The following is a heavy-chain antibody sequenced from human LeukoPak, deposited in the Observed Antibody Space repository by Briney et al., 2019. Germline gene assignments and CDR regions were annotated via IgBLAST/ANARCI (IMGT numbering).Heavy chain of an antibody. CDR3: TTFGYDAFDI. CDR1: EFTFSNAW. Sequence: GGSLRLSCAASEFTFSNAWMNWVRQAPGKGLEWVGRINSKTDGGTTDYAAPVKGRFTISRDDSKNTLYLQMNSLKTEDTAVYYCTTFGYDAFDIWGQGTMVTVSS. D-gene: IGHD5-12*01. V-gene: IGHV3-15*01. CDR2: INSKTDGGTT. J-gene: IGHJ3*02.